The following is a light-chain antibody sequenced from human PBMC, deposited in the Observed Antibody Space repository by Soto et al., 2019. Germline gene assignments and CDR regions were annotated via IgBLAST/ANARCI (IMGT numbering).Light chain of an antibody. CDR3: SSYGASSTL. Sequence: QSALTQPASLSGSPGQSSTISCTGTSTDICAYNYVSWYQQHPGKAPNLMIFDVSYRPSGISDRFSGSKSGNTASLTISGLQPEDAADYYCSSYGASSTLFGGGTKVTVL. V-gene: IGLV2-14*03. CDR2: DVS. J-gene: IGLJ2*01. CDR1: STDICAYNY.